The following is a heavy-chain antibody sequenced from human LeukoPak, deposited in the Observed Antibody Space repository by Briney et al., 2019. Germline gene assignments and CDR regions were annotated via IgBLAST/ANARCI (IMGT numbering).Heavy chain of an antibody. J-gene: IGHJ6*02. D-gene: IGHD2-8*01. Sequence: GGSLRLSCAASGFTFSDYYMTWIRPAPGKGLEWLSYISNTGSTVFYADSVMGRFTVSRDNAKRSLYLQIKSLRDDDTAVYHCALGTINKDYYFGMDVWGQGTTVTVSS. V-gene: IGHV3-11*01. CDR1: GFTFSDYY. CDR2: ISNTGSTV. CDR3: ALGTINKDYYFGMDV.